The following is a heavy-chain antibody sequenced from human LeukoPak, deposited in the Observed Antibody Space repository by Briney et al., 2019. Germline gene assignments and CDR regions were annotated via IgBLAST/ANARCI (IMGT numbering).Heavy chain of an antibody. D-gene: IGHD2-2*01. CDR1: GYTFTSYY. CDR2: INPSGGST. Sequence: GASVKVSCKASGYTFTSYYMHWVRQAPGQGLEWMGIINPSGGSTSYAQKFQGRVTMTRDTSTSTVYMGLSSLRSEDTAVYYCARDIVVVPAALIGADYWGQGTLVTVSS. CDR3: ARDIVVVPAALIGADY. V-gene: IGHV1-46*01. J-gene: IGHJ4*02.